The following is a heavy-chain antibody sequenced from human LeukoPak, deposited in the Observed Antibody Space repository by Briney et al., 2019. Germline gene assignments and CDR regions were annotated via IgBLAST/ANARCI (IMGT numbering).Heavy chain of an antibody. CDR1: GGTFSSYA. J-gene: IGHJ4*02. D-gene: IGHD2-15*01. V-gene: IGHV1-69*06. CDR2: IIPIFGTA. CDR3: ARQREWVYCSGGGCYLSDY. Sequence: SVKVSCKASGGTFSSYAISWVRQAPGQGLEWMGGIIPIFGTANYAQTFQGRVTITADKSTSTAYMELRSLGSDDTAVYYCARQREWVYCSGGGCYLSDYWGQGTLVPVSS.